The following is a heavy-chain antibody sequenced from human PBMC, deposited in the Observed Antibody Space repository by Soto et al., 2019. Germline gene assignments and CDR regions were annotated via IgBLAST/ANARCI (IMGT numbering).Heavy chain of an antibody. Sequence: EVQLLESGGGLVQPGGSLRLSCAASGFTFNTYVMNWVRQAPGKGLEWVSTISYSADKTHYADSVKGRFTISRDNSSDTLFLQMNSLRADDAAVYYCARRARPATTNWGAFDVWGQGTMVTVSS. CDR3: ARRARPATTNWGAFDV. J-gene: IGHJ3*01. V-gene: IGHV3-23*01. CDR1: GFTFNTYV. CDR2: ISYSADKT. D-gene: IGHD1-7*01.